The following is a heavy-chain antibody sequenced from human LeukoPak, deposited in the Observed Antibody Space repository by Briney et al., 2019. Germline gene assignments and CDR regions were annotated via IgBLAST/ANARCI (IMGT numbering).Heavy chain of an antibody. V-gene: IGHV1-46*01. CDR2: INPSGGST. CDR3: AREAPDYYDSSGSTLRAFDI. Sequence: ASVKVSCKASGYTFTSYYMHWVRQAPGQGLEWMGIINPSGGSTSYAQKFQGRVTMTRDTSTSTVYMELSSLRSEDTAVYYCAREAPDYYDSSGSTLRAFDIWGQGTMVTVSS. CDR1: GYTFTSYY. J-gene: IGHJ3*02. D-gene: IGHD3-22*01.